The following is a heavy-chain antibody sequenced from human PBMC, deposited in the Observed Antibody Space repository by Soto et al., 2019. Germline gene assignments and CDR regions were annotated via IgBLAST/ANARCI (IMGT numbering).Heavy chain of an antibody. J-gene: IGHJ4*02. CDR1: GFTFSSYS. CDR3: TRKTNADS. CDR2: IGGSENKI. V-gene: IGHV3-48*01. Sequence: EAQLVESGGGLVQPGGSLRLSCAASGFTFSSYSMNWVRLAPGKGLEWISYIGGSENKIHYADSVKGRFTISRDNAKSSLYLQMDSLRGEDTAVYYCTRKTNADSWGQGTLVTVSS.